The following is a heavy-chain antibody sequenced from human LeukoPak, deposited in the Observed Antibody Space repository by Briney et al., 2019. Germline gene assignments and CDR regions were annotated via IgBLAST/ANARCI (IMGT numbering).Heavy chain of an antibody. V-gene: IGHV4-4*07. CDR1: GASVSSYY. Sequence: PSETLSLTCTVSGASVSSYYWIWIRQPAGRGLEWIGRIDASGSTNYNPSLKSRVTMSVDSSKNQFPLKVSSVTAADTAVYYCARKDGDIWGQGTMVTVSS. D-gene: IGHD5-24*01. CDR2: IDASGST. CDR3: ARKDGDI. J-gene: IGHJ3*02.